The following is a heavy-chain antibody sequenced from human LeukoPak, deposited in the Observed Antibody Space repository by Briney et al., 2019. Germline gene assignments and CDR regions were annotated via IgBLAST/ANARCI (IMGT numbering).Heavy chain of an antibody. CDR1: GYSFITYW. J-gene: IGHJ5*02. V-gene: IGHV5-10-1*01. Sequence: GESLKISCKGSGYSFITYWINWVRQMPGKGLEWMGRIVPSDSYTNYSPSFQGHVTISADKSISTAYLQWSSLKASDTAMYYCAGTGYCSGTSCYSWFDPWGQGTLVTVSS. CDR2: IVPSDSYT. CDR3: AGTGYCSGTSCYSWFDP. D-gene: IGHD2-2*01.